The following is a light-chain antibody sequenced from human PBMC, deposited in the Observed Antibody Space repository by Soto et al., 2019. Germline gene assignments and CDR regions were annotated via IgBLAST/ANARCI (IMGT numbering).Light chain of an antibody. Sequence: EILMTQSPATLSVSPGERATLSCGASQSVATNLAWYQQKPGQAPRLLIYGASTRATGIPARFSGSGSGTDFTLTISSLQSEDFAVYTCQQYNNWPWTFGQGTKVDVK. CDR3: QQYNNWPWT. J-gene: IGKJ1*01. CDR2: GAS. V-gene: IGKV3-15*01. CDR1: QSVATN.